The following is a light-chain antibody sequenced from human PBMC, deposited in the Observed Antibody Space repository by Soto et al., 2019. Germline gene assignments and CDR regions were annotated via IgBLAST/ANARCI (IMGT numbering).Light chain of an antibody. Sequence: EIVMTQSPATLSVSPGERATLSCRASQSVSTNLAWYQRRPGQAPRLLIYGASTRATGIPARFSGIGSGTECTLTISSLQSEDFAVYYCQQYYQWPTFGGGTQVEIK. CDR3: QQYYQWPT. CDR1: QSVSTN. J-gene: IGKJ4*01. CDR2: GAS. V-gene: IGKV3-15*01.